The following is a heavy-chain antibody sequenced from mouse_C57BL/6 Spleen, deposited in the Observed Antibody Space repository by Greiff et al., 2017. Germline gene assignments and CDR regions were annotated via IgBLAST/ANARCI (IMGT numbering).Heavy chain of an antibody. D-gene: IGHD1-1*01. CDR3: GGSSYVDYAMDY. J-gene: IGHJ4*01. CDR1: GFTFTDYY. CDR2: IRNKANGYTT. Sequence: DVMLVESGGGLVQPGGSLSLSCAASGFTFTDYYMSWVRQPPGKALEWLGFIRNKANGYTTEYSASVKGRFTISRDNSQSILYLQMNALRAEDSATYYCGGSSYVDYAMDYWGQGTSVTVSS. V-gene: IGHV7-3*01.